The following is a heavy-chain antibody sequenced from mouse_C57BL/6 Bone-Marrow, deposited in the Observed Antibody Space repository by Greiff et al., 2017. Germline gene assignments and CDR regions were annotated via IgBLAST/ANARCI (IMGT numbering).Heavy chain of an antibody. CDR3: ARRGDDWYFDV. J-gene: IGHJ1*03. Sequence: EVQLQQSGPELVKPGASVTIPCKASGYTFTDYNMDWVKQSHGKSLEWIGDINPNNGGTIYNQKFKGKATLTVDKSSSTAYMELRSLTSEDTAVYYCARRGDDWYFDVWGTGTTVTVTS. CDR1: GYTFTDYN. D-gene: IGHD3-3*01. V-gene: IGHV1-18*01. CDR2: INPNNGGT.